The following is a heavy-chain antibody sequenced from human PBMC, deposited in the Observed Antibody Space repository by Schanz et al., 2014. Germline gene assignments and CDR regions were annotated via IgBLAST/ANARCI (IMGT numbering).Heavy chain of an antibody. CDR3: ARGYGDSPTDF. CDR2: IIPVLNIA. CDR1: GYTFTDYG. Sequence: QVQLVQSGAEVKKPGASVKVSCKASGYTFTDYGLSWVRQAPGQGLEWMGKIIPVLNIATYAQRFQGRVSITADRSTSTAYMELSSLRSEDTAVYYCARGYGDSPTDFWGQGTLVTVSS. J-gene: IGHJ4*02. V-gene: IGHV1-69*04. D-gene: IGHD4-17*01.